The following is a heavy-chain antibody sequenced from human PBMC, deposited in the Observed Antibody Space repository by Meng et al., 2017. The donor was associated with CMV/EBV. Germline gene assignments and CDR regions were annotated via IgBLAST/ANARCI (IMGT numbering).Heavy chain of an antibody. CDR3: ARDRWDSSHDGYYYYYGMDV. D-gene: IGHD6-13*01. CDR1: GGSISSYY. V-gene: IGHV4-59*01. CDR2: IYYSGST. Sequence: SETLSLTCTVSGGSISSYYWSWIRQPPGKGLEWIGYIYYSGSTNYNPSLKSRVTISVDTSKNQSSLKLSSVTAADTAVYYCARDRWDSSHDGYYYYYGMDVWGQGTTVTVSS. J-gene: IGHJ6*02.